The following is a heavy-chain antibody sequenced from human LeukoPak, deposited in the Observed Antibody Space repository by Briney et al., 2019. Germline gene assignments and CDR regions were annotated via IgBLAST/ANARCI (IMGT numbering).Heavy chain of an antibody. Sequence: GGPLRLSCAACGFTFNCYAMRWVPQAPGKGLEGVSAISGSGGSPYYAVSVKCRYTISRDNYKNTLHQQKSSVSAEDAAVYYCAKAKRLELRLRLYYDYIHVGGKG. CDR3: AKAKRLELRLRLYYDYIHV. V-gene: IGHV3-23*01. D-gene: IGHD1-7*01. J-gene: IGHJ6*03. CDR1: GFTFNCYA. CDR2: ISGSGGSP.